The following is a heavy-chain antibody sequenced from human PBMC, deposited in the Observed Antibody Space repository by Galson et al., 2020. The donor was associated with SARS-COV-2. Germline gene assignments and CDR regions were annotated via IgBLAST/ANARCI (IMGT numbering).Heavy chain of an antibody. Sequence: SGPTLVKPTQTLTLTCTFSGFSLSSSGVGVGWIRQPPGKALEWLALIYWDDDEHYSPSLKSRLTITKATSKNQVVLTMTNMDPVDTGTYFYVYLLYCRSVGYWGFDYWGRGTRVMVSS. D-gene: IGHD3-22*01. V-gene: IGHV2-5*04. J-gene: IGHJ4*02. CDR2: IYWDDDE. CDR1: GFSLSSSGVG. CDR3: VYLLYCRSVGYWGFDY.